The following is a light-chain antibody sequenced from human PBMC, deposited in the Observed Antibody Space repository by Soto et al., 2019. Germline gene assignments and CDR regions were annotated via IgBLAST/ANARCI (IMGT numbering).Light chain of an antibody. V-gene: IGKV3-20*01. CDR1: QSVSSSY. J-gene: IGKJ2*01. CDR2: GAS. Sequence: ESVLTQSPGTLSLSPGERATLSCRASQSVSSSYLAWYQQKPGQAPRLLIYGASSRATGIPDRFSGSGSGTDFTLTISRLEPEDCAVYYCQQYGSSPPVYTFGQGTKLEIK. CDR3: QQYGSSPPVYT.